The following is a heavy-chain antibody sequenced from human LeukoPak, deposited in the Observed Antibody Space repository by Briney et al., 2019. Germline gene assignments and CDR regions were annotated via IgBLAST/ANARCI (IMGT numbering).Heavy chain of an antibody. D-gene: IGHD3-10*01. CDR1: GYTFTSYD. CDR3: ATRFSRGSGSAIDY. J-gene: IGHJ4*02. Sequence: ASVKVSCKASGYTFTSYDINWVRQATGQGLEWMGWMNPNSANTGYAQNFQGRVTMTRNTSISTAYMELSSLRSEDTAVYYCATRFSRGSGSAIDYWGQGTLVTVSS. CDR2: MNPNSANT. V-gene: IGHV1-8*01.